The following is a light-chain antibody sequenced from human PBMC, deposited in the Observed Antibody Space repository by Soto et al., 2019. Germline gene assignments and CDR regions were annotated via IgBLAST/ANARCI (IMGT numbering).Light chain of an antibody. J-gene: IGKJ1*01. CDR3: QQYNSWQT. CDR1: QGVTTN. CDR2: GAS. V-gene: IGKV3-15*01. Sequence: EIVLTQSPATLSVSPGETATLSCRASQGVTTNLAWYQQKPGQAPRLLIYGASTSATGVPSRFSGTGSGTEFNLTISSLQSDDCAVYYCQQYNSWQTFGQGTKVEVK.